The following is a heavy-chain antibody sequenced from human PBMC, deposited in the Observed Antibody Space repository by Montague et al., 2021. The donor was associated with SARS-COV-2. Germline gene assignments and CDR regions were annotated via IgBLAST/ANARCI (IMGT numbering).Heavy chain of an antibody. V-gene: IGHV3-23*03. Sequence: SLRLSCAASGFTFSSYAMNWVRQAPGKGLEWVSVIYSGGSSTYYADSVKGRFTISRDNSKNTLYLQMNSLRAEDTAVYYCAKDVALKHDFWSGYRYDAIVMGGQGRIVTVSA. CDR1: GFTFSSYA. J-gene: IGHJ3*02. D-gene: IGHD3-3*01. CDR2: IYSGGSST. CDR3: AKDVALKHDFWSGYRYDAIVM.